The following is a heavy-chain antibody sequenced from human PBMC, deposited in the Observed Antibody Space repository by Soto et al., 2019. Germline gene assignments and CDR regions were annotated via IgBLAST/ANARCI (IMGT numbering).Heavy chain of an antibody. V-gene: IGHV1-69*04. CDR1: GGTFSSYT. CDR3: AKDRRLGSMGAPRSYFDY. Sequence: GASVKVSCKASGGTFSSYTISWVRQAPGQGLEWMGRIIPILGIANYAQKFQGRVTITADKSTSTAYMELSSLRSEDTAVYYCAKDRRLGSMGAPRSYFDYWGQGTLVTVS. D-gene: IGHD3-16*01. J-gene: IGHJ4*02. CDR2: IIPILGIA.